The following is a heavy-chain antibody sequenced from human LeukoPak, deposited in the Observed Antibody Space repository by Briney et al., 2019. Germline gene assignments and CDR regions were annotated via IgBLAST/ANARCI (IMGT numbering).Heavy chain of an antibody. CDR3: TTAGFRITMIVDAFDI. D-gene: IGHD3-22*01. V-gene: IGHV3-23*01. Sequence: PGGSLRLSCAASGFTFSSYAMSWVRQAPGKGLEWVSGISGSGGSTYYADSVKGRFTISRDNSKNTLYLQMNSLRAEDTAVYYCTTAGFRITMIVDAFDIWGQGTMVTVSS. CDR2: ISGSGGST. CDR1: GFTFSSYA. J-gene: IGHJ3*02.